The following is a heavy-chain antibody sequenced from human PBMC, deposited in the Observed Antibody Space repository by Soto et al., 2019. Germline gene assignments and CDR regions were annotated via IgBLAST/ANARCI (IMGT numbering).Heavy chain of an antibody. V-gene: IGHV3-11*01. J-gene: IGHJ4*02. CDR2: ISSSDSII. CDR1: GFTFSDYY. CDR3: ERDLGYYDSSGYFDY. D-gene: IGHD3-22*01. Sequence: PGGSLRLSCAASGFTFSDYYMSWIRRAPGKGLEWVSYISSSDSIIYYSDSVKGRFIISRDNAKNSLYLQMNSLRAEDTAVYYCERDLGYYDSSGYFDYWGPGTLATVYS.